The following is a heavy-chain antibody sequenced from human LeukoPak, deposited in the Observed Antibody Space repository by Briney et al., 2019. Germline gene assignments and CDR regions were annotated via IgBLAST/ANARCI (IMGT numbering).Heavy chain of an antibody. CDR2: MNPKSDNT. V-gene: IGHV1-8*01. CDR3: ARGPPESSSSDY. CDR1: GYTFTSYD. J-gene: IGHJ4*02. D-gene: IGHD6-13*01. Sequence: ASVKVSCKASGYTFTSYDIHWGRQALGQGLEWMGWMNPKSDNTGFAQKFQGRVTITRNTSISTAYMEETSLRSEDTAAYYSARGPPESSSSDYWGKGTLVTVSS.